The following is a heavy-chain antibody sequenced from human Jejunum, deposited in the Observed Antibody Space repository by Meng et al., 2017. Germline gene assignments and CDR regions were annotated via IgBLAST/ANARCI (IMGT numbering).Heavy chain of an antibody. CDR2: IYWDDDK. Sequence: QITLKESGPTLVKPTQTLTLTCSLSGGSLSSTGVSVGWIRQPPAKSLEWLALIYWDDDKRYNPSLMSRLTITKDTSMNHVVLTMTNIDPVDTGTYYCTHRREDPRSAFYYLDYWGRGTLVTVSS. V-gene: IGHV2-5*02. CDR3: THRREDPRSAFYYLDY. CDR1: GGSLSSTGVS. D-gene: IGHD2-15*01. J-gene: IGHJ4*02.